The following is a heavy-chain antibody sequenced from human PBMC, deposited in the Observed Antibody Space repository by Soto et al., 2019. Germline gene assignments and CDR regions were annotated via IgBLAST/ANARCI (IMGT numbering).Heavy chain of an antibody. Sequence: SETLSLTCTVSGGSISPYYWSWIRQPPGKGLEWIGFIYYSGTTNYNPSLKSRVTISVDTSKNQFSLKLSSVTATDTAAYYCARTHFDILTGYYKSVGYFDYWGQGTLVTVS. J-gene: IGHJ4*02. V-gene: IGHV4-59*01. CDR2: IYYSGTT. CDR1: GGSISPYY. CDR3: ARTHFDILTGYYKSVGYFDY. D-gene: IGHD3-9*01.